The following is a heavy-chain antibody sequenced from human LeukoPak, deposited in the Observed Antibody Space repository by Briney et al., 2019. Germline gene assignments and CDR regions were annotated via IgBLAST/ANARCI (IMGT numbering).Heavy chain of an antibody. D-gene: IGHD3-10*01. V-gene: IGHV3-15*01. CDR2: IKSKTDGGTT. J-gene: IGHJ6*04. CDR3: TTEITMVRGASYYYYGMDV. CDR1: GFTLSNAW. Sequence: GGSLRLSCAASGFTLSNAWMSWVRQAPGQGLEWVGRIKSKTDGGTTDYAAPVKGRFTISRDDSKNTLYLQMNSLKTEDTAVYYCTTEITMVRGASYYYYGMDVWGKGTTVTVSS.